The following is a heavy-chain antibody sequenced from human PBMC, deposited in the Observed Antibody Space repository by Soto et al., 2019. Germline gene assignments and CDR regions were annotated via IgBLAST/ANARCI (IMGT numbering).Heavy chain of an antibody. V-gene: IGHV1-8*01. Sequence: QVQLVQSGAEVKKPAASVKVSCKASGYTFTSYDINWVRQATGQGLEWMGWMHPNSGNTGYPQKYQGRVTMTRNTSIRTAYMQLISFRSEDTAVYYCAREKTSYGMDVWGQGTTVTVSS. CDR1: GYTFTSYD. CDR3: AREKTSYGMDV. J-gene: IGHJ6*02. CDR2: MHPNSGNT.